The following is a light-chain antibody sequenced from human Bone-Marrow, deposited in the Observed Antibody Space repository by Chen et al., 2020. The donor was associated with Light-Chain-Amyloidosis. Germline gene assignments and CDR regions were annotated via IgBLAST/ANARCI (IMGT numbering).Light chain of an antibody. CDR1: HTISSNY. V-gene: IGKV3-20*01. J-gene: IGKJ4*01. CDR2: GSS. CDR3: QQYVTSPLT. Sequence: EIVSKPSPGILFLPLGEGANPSGRPSHTISSNYLNWYQQKFGQAPRLLIYGSSSRATGIPDRFTGSGSGTDFPLTINSLEPEDFAMYYCQQYVTSPLTFGGGTKVEIK.